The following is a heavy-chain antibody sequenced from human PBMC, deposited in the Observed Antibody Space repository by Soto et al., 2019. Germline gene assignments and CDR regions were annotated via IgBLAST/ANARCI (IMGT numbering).Heavy chain of an antibody. CDR1: GFTFSSHG. J-gene: IGHJ2*01. CDR2: IWYDGSIK. CDR3: ASHSISESGEWCCDL. D-gene: IGHD3-3*02. V-gene: IGHV3-33*01. Sequence: QVQLEESGGGVVQPGRSLRLSCAASGFTFSSHGMHWVRQAPGKGLEWVAVIWYDGSIKYYTDSVKGRFPISRDNSKTKLSMQMNSLRAEDTAVYYCASHSISESGEWCCDLWGRGTLVTVS.